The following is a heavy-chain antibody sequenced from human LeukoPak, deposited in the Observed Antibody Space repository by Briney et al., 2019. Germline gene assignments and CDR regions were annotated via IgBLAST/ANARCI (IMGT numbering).Heavy chain of an antibody. CDR1: GYTFTDYY. V-gene: IGHV1-2*02. D-gene: IGHD2-2*01. CDR3: ARGDIVVVPAAAGI. Sequence: ASVKVSCKASGYTFTDYYLHWVRQAPGQGLEWMGWINPNSGGTNYAQKFQGRVTMTRDTSISTAYMELSRLRSDDTAVYYCARGDIVVVPAAAGIWGQGTMVTVSS. CDR2: INPNSGGT. J-gene: IGHJ3*02.